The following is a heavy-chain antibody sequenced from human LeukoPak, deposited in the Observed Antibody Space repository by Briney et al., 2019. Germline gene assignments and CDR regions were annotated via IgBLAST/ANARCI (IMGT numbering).Heavy chain of an antibody. D-gene: IGHD5-18*01. J-gene: IGHJ4*02. CDR2: IYSGGST. Sequence: GGSLRLSCAASGFTFSSYGMHWVRQAPGKGLEWVSVIYSGGSTYYADSVKGRFTISRDNSKNTLYLQMNSLRAEDTAVYYCARGGYSYGYGSHFDYWGQGTLVTVSS. V-gene: IGHV3-53*01. CDR3: ARGGYSYGYGSHFDY. CDR1: GFTFSSYG.